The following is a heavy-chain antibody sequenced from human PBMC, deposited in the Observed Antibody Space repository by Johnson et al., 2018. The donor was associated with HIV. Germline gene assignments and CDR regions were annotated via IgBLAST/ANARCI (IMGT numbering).Heavy chain of an antibody. V-gene: IGHV3-66*02. J-gene: IGHJ3*01. CDR1: GFTFDDYG. CDR2: IHRVDTT. Sequence: VQLVESGGGVVQPGRSLRLSCAASGFTFDDYGMSWVRQAPGKGLEWASVIHRVDTTYYADSVKGRFTISRDNSKNMVYLRMNSLRTEDTAVYYGARGSDFWSGHQGAFDVWGQGTMVTVSS. CDR3: ARGSDFWSGHQGAFDV. D-gene: IGHD3-3*01.